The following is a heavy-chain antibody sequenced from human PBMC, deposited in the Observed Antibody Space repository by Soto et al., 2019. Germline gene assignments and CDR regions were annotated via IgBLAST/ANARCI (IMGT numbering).Heavy chain of an antibody. CDR3: ARARGGEWFGDLLS. V-gene: IGHV3-13*01. J-gene: IGHJ4*02. CDR2: IGTADDT. CDR1: GFTFSDYD. Sequence: GGSLRLSCAAFGFTFSDYDLHWVRQIPGKGLEWVSTIGTADDTYYPGSVKGRFTISRENAKSSFYLQMNNLRAGDTAVYYCARARGGEWFGDLLSWGQGTLVTVSS. D-gene: IGHD3-10*01.